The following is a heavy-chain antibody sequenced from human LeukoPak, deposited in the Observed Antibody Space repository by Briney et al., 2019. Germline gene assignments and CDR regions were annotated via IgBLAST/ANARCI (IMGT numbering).Heavy chain of an antibody. CDR3: ARAGYSSGWYGDY. Sequence: PSQTLSLTCTVSGGSTSSGSYYWSWIRQPAGKGLEGIGRIYTSASTNYNPSLKSRVTISVDTSKNQFSLKLSSVTAADTAVYYCARAGYSSGWYGDYWGQGTLVTVSS. V-gene: IGHV4-61*02. D-gene: IGHD6-19*01. CDR1: GGSTSSGSYY. J-gene: IGHJ4*02. CDR2: IYTSAST.